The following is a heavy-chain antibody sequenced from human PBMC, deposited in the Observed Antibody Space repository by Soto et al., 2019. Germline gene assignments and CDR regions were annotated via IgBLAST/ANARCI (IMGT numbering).Heavy chain of an antibody. V-gene: IGHV4-61*01. Sequence: SETLSLTCTVSSGSVTSGNYYWSWIRQPPGKGLEWIGHIYCSGSTNYNPSLKSRVTISVDASKNQLSLKLSSVTAADTAIYYCARGPVVTPFVDYWGQGTLVTVSS. CDR2: IYCSGST. CDR3: ARGPVVTPFVDY. J-gene: IGHJ4*02. D-gene: IGHD2-21*02. CDR1: SGSVTSGNYY.